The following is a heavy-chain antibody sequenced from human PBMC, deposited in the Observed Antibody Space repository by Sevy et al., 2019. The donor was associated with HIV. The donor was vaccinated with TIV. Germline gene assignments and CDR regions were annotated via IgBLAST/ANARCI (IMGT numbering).Heavy chain of an antibody. CDR3: RKGGDGVVPSPIIGLGPWTKYWYFDL. Sequence: SEILSLTCAVSGGSFSGYSWDWIRQPPGKGLEWIGEVNHSGSTNYNPSLKSRVTISMDTSKNLLSRNLNFVTAADTALNYCRKGGDGVVPSPIIGLGPWTKYWYFDLWGRGTLVTVSS. D-gene: IGHD3-3*01. J-gene: IGHJ2*01. V-gene: IGHV4-34*01. CDR1: GGSFSGYS. CDR2: VNHSGST.